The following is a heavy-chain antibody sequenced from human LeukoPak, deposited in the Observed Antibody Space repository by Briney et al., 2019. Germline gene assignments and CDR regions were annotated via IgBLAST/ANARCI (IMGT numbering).Heavy chain of an antibody. CDR1: GGSFGGYY. V-gene: IGHV4-34*01. J-gene: IGHJ4*02. D-gene: IGHD3-16*02. CDR2: INHSGST. CDR3: ARGGYYDYVWGSYRYRYYFDY. Sequence: SETLSLTCAVYGGSFGGYYWSWIRQPPGKGLEWIGEINHSGSTNYNPSLKSRVTISVDTSKNQFSLKLSSVTAADTAVYYCARGGYYDYVWGSYRYRYYFDYWGQGTLVTVSS.